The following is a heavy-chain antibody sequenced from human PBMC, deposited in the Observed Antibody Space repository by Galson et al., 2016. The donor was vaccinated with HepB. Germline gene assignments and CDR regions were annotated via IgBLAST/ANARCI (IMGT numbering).Heavy chain of an antibody. J-gene: IGHJ4*02. CDR2: IKQDGSEK. CDR1: GFTFNTYA. D-gene: IGHD3-9*01. V-gene: IGHV3-7*03. CDR3: ARDGRYFDWLLSPIFDS. Sequence: SLRLSCAASGFTFNTYAVHWVRQAPGKGLEWVANIKQDGSEKYYLDSVRGRFTISRDNAKNSLYLTMNSLRAEDTAVYYCARDGRYFDWLLSPIFDSWGQGTLVTVSS.